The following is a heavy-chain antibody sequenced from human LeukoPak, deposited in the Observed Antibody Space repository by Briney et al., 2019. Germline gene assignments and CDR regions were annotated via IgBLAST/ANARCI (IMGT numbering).Heavy chain of an antibody. CDR1: GFTFSSYG. CDR2: IRYDGSNK. D-gene: IGHD2-15*01. V-gene: IGHV3-30*02. J-gene: IGHJ3*02. CDR3: AKDRRGYCSGNSCPDAFDI. Sequence: GGSLKLSCAGSGFTFSSYGMHWVRQAPGKGLEWVAFIRYDGSNKYYADSVKDRFTISRDNTKNTLYLQMNSLRAEDTAVYYCAKDRRGYCSGNSCPDAFDIWGQGTMVTVSS.